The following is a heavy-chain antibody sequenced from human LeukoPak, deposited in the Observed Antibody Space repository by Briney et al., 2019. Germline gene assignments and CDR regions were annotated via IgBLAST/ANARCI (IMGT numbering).Heavy chain of an antibody. CDR2: IIPIFGTA. CDR3: ARDAAARHGYHYYYMDV. D-gene: IGHD6-6*01. J-gene: IGHJ6*03. Sequence: SVKVSCKASGGTFSSYAISWVRQAPGQGLEWMGGIIPIFGTANYAQKFQGRVTITTDESTSTAYMELSSLRSEDTAVYYCARDAAARHGYHYYYMDVWGKGTTVTVSS. CDR1: GGTFSSYA. V-gene: IGHV1-69*05.